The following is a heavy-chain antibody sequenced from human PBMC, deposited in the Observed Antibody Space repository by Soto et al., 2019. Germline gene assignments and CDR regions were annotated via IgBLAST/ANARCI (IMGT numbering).Heavy chain of an antibody. CDR1: GFTFSSYA. Sequence: GGSLRLSCAASGFTFSSYAMSWVRQAPGKGLEWVSAISGSGGSTYYADSVKGRFTISRDNSKNTLYLQMNSLRAEDTAVYYCARAFDCWSESAMDVWGQGTTVTVSS. CDR2: ISGSGGST. D-gene: IGHD3-3*01. J-gene: IGHJ6*02. V-gene: IGHV3-23*01. CDR3: ARAFDCWSESAMDV.